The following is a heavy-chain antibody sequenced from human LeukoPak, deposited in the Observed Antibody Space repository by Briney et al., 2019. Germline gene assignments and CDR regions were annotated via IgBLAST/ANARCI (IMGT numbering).Heavy chain of an antibody. CDR1: GYTFTGYY. V-gene: IGHV1-2*04. D-gene: IGHD6-13*01. Sequence: ASVKVSCKASGYTFTGYYMHWVRQAPGQGLEWMGWINPNSDGTNYAQKFQGWVTMTRDTSISTAYMEPSRLRSDDTAVYYCARQGYSSSWYEYYFDYWGQGTLVTVSS. CDR3: ARQGYSSSWYEYYFDY. J-gene: IGHJ4*02. CDR2: INPNSDGT.